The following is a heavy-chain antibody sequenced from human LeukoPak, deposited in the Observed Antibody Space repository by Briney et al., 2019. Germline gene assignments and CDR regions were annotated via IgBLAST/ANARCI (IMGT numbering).Heavy chain of an antibody. CDR2: ISSSSSTI. Sequence: GGSLRLSCAASGFTFSSYSMNWVRQAPGKGLEWVSYISSSSSTIYYADSVKGRFTISRDNAKNSLYLQMNSLRAEDTAVYYCARVAVAGFYYYYMDVWGKGTTVTVSS. V-gene: IGHV3-48*01. CDR3: ARVAVAGFYYYYMDV. J-gene: IGHJ6*03. D-gene: IGHD6-19*01. CDR1: GFTFSSYS.